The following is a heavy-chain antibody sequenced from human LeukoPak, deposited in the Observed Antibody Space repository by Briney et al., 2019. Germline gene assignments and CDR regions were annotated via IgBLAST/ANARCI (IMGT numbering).Heavy chain of an antibody. CDR2: INHSGST. CDR1: GGSFSGYY. CDR3: ARRGAYYDSSGYRSDFDY. V-gene: IGHV4-34*01. D-gene: IGHD3-22*01. J-gene: IGHJ4*02. Sequence: PSETLSLTCAVYGGSFSGYYWSWIRQPPGKGLEWIGEINHSGSTNYNPSLKSRVTISVDTSKNQFSLKLSSVTAADTAVYYCARRGAYYDSSGYRSDFDYWGQGTLVTVSS.